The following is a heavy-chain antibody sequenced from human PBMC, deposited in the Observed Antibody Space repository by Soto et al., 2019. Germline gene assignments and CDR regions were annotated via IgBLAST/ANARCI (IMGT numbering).Heavy chain of an antibody. CDR3: ARGLGPYCSGGSCYSGWFDP. CDR2: MNPNSGNT. J-gene: IGHJ5*02. Sequence: QVQLVQSGAEVKKPGASVKVPCKASGYTFTSYDINWVRQATGQGLEWMGWMNPNSGNTGYAQKFQGRVTMTRNTSISTAYMELSSLRSEDTAVYYCARGLGPYCSGGSCYSGWFDPWGQGTLVTVSS. CDR1: GYTFTSYD. D-gene: IGHD2-15*01. V-gene: IGHV1-8*01.